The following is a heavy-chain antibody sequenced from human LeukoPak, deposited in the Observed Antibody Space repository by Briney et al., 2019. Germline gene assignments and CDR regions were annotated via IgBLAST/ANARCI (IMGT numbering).Heavy chain of an antibody. J-gene: IGHJ4*02. V-gene: IGHV3-23*01. D-gene: IGHD6-19*01. CDR1: GFTFTNAW. CDR2: ISGSGDNR. Sequence: PGGSLRLSCAASGFTFTNAWMSWVRQAPGKGLEWVSSISGSGDNRNYADSVKGRFTISRDNSKSTLYLEMNSLRAEDTAIYYCAKNPLVSGTIYFDSWGQGTLLTVSS. CDR3: AKNPLVSGTIYFDS.